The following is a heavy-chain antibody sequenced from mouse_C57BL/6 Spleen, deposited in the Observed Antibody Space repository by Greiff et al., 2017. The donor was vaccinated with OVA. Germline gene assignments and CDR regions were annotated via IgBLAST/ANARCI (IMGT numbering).Heavy chain of an antibody. V-gene: IGHV1-14*01. Sequence: VQLQQSGPELVKPGASVKMSCKASGYTFTSYVMHWVKQKPGQGLEWIGYIHPYNDGTKYNEKFKGKATLTSDKSSSTAYMELSSLTSEDSAVYYCARAYYSNDWYFDVWGTGTTVTVSS. CDR3: ARAYYSNDWYFDV. CDR1: GYTFTSYV. CDR2: IHPYNDGT. D-gene: IGHD2-5*01. J-gene: IGHJ1*03.